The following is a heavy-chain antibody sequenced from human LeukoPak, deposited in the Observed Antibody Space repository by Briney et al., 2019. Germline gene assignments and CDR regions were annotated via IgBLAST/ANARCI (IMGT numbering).Heavy chain of an antibody. J-gene: IGHJ4*02. CDR1: GFTFSDSP. CDR3: TRQPQRTGTVDC. CDR2: VRSKADGYAT. D-gene: IGHD3/OR15-3a*01. Sequence: GGSLKLSCAASGFTFSDSPMHWVRQASGKGLEWVGRVRSKADGYATGYAASVKGRFTISRDDSKNTAYLQMNSLKTEDTAVYYCTRQPQRTGTVDCWGQGTLVTVSS. V-gene: IGHV3-73*01.